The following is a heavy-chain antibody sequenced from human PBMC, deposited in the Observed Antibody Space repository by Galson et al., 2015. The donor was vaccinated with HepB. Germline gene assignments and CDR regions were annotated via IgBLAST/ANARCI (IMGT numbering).Heavy chain of an antibody. Sequence: QTLSLTCTVSGDSISSGGYYWSWVRQHPGKGLEWIGYISYSESTYYNPSLKSRVTISVDTSKNQFSLKLSSVTAADTAVYYCARDKDYGGNYYFDYGGQGTLVTVSS. D-gene: IGHD4-23*01. CDR3: ARDKDYGGNYYFDY. CDR2: ISYSEST. J-gene: IGHJ4*02. CDR1: GDSISSGGYY. V-gene: IGHV4-31*03.